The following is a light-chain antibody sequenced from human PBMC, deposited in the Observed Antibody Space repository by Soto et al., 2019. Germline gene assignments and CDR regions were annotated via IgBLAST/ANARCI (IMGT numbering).Light chain of an antibody. Sequence: QLTQSPSSLSASVGDRVTITCRASQDVSRYLAWYQQKAGKAPKLLIYGASTLQSGVPSRFSGSGSGTEFTLTISSLQPDDFATYYCQQYNSYLWTFGQGTKVDIK. CDR3: QQYNSYLWT. CDR1: QDVSRY. V-gene: IGKV1-9*01. CDR2: GAS. J-gene: IGKJ1*01.